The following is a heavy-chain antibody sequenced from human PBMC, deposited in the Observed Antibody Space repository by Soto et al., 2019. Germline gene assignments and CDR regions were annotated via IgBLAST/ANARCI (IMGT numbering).Heavy chain of an antibody. Sequence: PSETLSLTCTVSGGSITSGGYFWDWIRQPPGKGLEWIGTVHSTGGTSYSPSLRSRVTISVATSKNLFSLKMTSASATDTAVYFCPKREDSSRFGGLDIWGQGTAVNVS. CDR2: VHSTGGT. CDR3: PKREDSSRFGGLDI. V-gene: IGHV4-39*01. J-gene: IGHJ6*02. CDR1: GGSITSGGYF. D-gene: IGHD3-3*01.